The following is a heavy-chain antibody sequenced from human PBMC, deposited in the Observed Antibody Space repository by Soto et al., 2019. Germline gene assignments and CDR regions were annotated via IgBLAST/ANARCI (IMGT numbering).Heavy chain of an antibody. V-gene: IGHV4-61*01. J-gene: IGHJ6*03. CDR1: GGSVNSGFYY. CDR2: IYYSGST. D-gene: IGHD3-10*01. CDR3: ARAGLYYYGSGSYYNPLYWYYYMDV. Sequence: SETLSLTCTVSGGSVNSGFYYWSWIRQPPGKGLEWIGYIYYSGSTNYNPSLKSRVTISVDTSKNQFSLKLSSVTAADTAVYYCARAGLYYYGSGSYYNPLYWYYYMDVWGKGTTVTVSS.